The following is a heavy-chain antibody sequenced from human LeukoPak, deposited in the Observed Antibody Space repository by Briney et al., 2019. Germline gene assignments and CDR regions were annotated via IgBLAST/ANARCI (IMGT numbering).Heavy chain of an antibody. J-gene: IGHJ3*02. V-gene: IGHV4-34*01. CDR1: GGSFSGYY. CDR3: ARDRGAFDI. Sequence: SETLSLTCAVYGGSFSGYYWSWIRQPPGKGLEWIGEINRSGSTNYNPPLKSRVTISVDTSKNQFSLKLSSVTAADTAVYYCARDRGAFDIWGPGTMVTVSS. CDR2: INRSGST. D-gene: IGHD1-14*01.